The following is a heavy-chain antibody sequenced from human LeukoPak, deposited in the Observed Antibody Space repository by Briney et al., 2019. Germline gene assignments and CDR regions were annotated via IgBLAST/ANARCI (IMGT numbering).Heavy chain of an antibody. CDR3: ARGQLLHDAFDI. J-gene: IGHJ3*02. V-gene: IGHV4-34*01. D-gene: IGHD5-18*01. CDR1: GGSFSGYY. CDR2: INHSGST. Sequence: PSETLSLTCAVYGGSFSGYYWSWIRQPPGKGLEWIGEINHSGSTNYNPSLKSRVTISVDTSKNQFSLKLSSVTAADTAVYYCARGQLLHDAFDIWGQGTMVTVSS.